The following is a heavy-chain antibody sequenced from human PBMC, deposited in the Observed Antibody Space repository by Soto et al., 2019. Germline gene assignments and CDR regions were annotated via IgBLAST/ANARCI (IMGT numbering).Heavy chain of an antibody. CDR1: GYTFTSCD. CDR2: MNPNSGNT. Sequence: ASVKVSCKASGYTFTSCDINWVRQATGQGPEWMGWMNPNSGNTGYAQKFQGRVTMTRNTSISTAYMELSSLRSEDTAVYYCGRGRERGRWFDPWGQGTLVAVSS. V-gene: IGHV1-8*01. J-gene: IGHJ5*02. CDR3: GRGRERGRWFDP.